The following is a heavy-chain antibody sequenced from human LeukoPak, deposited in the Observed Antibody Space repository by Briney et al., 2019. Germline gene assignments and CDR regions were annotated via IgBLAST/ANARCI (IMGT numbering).Heavy chain of an antibody. CDR2: ISYDGSNR. CDR3: AREVARPNFFDY. Sequence: GGSPRLSCAASGFTFSSYAMHWVRQAPGKGLEWVAVISYDGSNRYYADSVKGRFTISRDNSKNTLYLQMNSLRAEDTAVYFCAREVARPNFFDYWGQGTLVTVSS. D-gene: IGHD6-6*01. V-gene: IGHV3-30*04. J-gene: IGHJ4*02. CDR1: GFTFSSYA.